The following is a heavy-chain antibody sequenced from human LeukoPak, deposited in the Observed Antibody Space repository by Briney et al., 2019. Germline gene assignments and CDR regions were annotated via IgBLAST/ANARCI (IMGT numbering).Heavy chain of an antibody. CDR1: GFTFYDYA. CDR3: AKDKGYSSSWLDY. D-gene: IGHD6-13*01. CDR2: ISWNSGSI. V-gene: IGHV3-9*01. Sequence: GGSLRLSCAASGFTFYDYAMLWVRHAPGKGLEWVSGISWNSGSIGYADSVKGRFTISRDNAKNSLYLQMNSLRAEDTALYYCAKDKGYSSSWLDYWGQGTLVTVSS. J-gene: IGHJ4*02.